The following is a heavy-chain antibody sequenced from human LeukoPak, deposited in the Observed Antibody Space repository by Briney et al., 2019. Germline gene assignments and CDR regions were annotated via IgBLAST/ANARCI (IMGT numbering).Heavy chain of an antibody. D-gene: IGHD3-3*01. J-gene: IGHJ4*02. CDR2: ISVSGGST. V-gene: IGHV3-23*01. CDR3: AKGDISDFWSGYYPPYFDY. Sequence: GGCLRLSCAASGFTFSSYAMSWVRQAPGKGLEWVSAISVSGGSTYYAYSVKGRFAISRDNSKNTLYLQMNSLRAEDTAVYYCAKGDISDFWSGYYPPYFDYWGQGTLVTVSS. CDR1: GFTFSSYA.